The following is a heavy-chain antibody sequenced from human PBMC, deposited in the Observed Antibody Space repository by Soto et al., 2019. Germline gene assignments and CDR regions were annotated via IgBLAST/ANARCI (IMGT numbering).Heavy chain of an antibody. Sequence: GESLRLSCAASGFTFSSYGMHWVSQAPGKGLEWVAVISYDGSNKYYADSVKGRFTISRDNSKNTLYLQMNSLRAEDTAVYYCAKPLFTRPDYWGQRTMVGVS. D-gene: IGHD2-2*01. CDR1: GFTFSSYG. J-gene: IGHJ4*02. CDR2: ISYDGSNK. CDR3: AKPLFTRPDY. V-gene: IGHV3-30*18.